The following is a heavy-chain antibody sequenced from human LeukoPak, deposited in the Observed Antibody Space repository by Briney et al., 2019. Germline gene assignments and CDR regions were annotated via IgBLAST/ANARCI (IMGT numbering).Heavy chain of an antibody. J-gene: IGHJ5*02. D-gene: IGHD3-10*01. CDR3: ARWDRGYQGSWFDR. CDR1: GDSISSYY. V-gene: IGHV4-59*01. Sequence: SETLSLTCTVSGDSISSYYWSWIRQPPGKGLEWIGYISYSGSTNYNPSLKSRVTISVDTSQNQFSLKLSSVPAAGTAVYYCARWDRGYQGSWFDRWGQATLVTVSS. CDR2: ISYSGST.